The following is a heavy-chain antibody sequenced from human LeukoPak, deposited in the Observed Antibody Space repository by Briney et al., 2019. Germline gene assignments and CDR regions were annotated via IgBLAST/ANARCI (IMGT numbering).Heavy chain of an antibody. CDR2: LSYDDTNE. D-gene: IGHD5-24*01. V-gene: IGHV3-30*04. CDR3: ARDRRDGNNLAFHFDY. CDR1: EFIFSRYA. Sequence: QPGGSLRLSCAASEFIFSRYAMHWVRQAPGKGLEWVAILSYDDTNEYYADSVAGRFTISRDNSKNTLYLQINSLRPDDTAVYYCARDRRDGNNLAFHFDYWGQGTLVTVSS. J-gene: IGHJ4*02.